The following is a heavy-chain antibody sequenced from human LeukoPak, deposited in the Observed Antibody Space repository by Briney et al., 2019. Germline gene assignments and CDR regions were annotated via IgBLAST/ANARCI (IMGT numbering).Heavy chain of an antibody. CDR3: XXXXXXFWSGYSGFLDY. Sequence: PGGSLRLSCAASGFTFSSYAMSWVRQAPGKGLEWVSAISGSGGSTYYADSVKGRFTISRDNSKNTLYLQMNSLRAEDTAVYYCXXXXXXFWSGYSGFLDYWGQGTLVTVSS. CDR2: ISGSGGST. D-gene: IGHD3-3*01. J-gene: IGHJ4*02. CDR1: GFTFSSYA. V-gene: IGHV3-23*01.